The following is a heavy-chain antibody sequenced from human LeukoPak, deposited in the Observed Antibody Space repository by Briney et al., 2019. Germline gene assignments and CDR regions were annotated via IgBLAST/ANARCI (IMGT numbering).Heavy chain of an antibody. CDR1: GFTFSSYT. D-gene: IGHD4-17*01. CDR3: ALVTTVYIDY. Sequence: GGSLRLSCAASGFTFSSYTMNWVRQAPGKGLEWVSSISSSDSHIYYADSVRGRFTISRDNSKNTLYLQMNSLRAEDTAVYYCALVTTVYIDYWGQGTLVTVSS. J-gene: IGHJ4*02. V-gene: IGHV3-21*04. CDR2: ISSSDSHI.